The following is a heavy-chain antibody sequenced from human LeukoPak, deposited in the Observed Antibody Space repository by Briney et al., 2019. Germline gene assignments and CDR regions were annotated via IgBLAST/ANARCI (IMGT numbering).Heavy chain of an antibody. V-gene: IGHV1-69*13. J-gene: IGHJ6*02. CDR2: IIPIFGTA. CDR1: GGTFSSYA. D-gene: IGHD4-17*01. CDR3: ARSTTPYYYYGMDV. Sequence: SVKVSCKASGGTFSSYAISWVRQAPGQGLEWMGGIIPIFGTANYAQKFQGRVTITADESTSTAYMELSSLRSEDTAVYHCARSTTPYYYYGMDVWGQGTTVTVSS.